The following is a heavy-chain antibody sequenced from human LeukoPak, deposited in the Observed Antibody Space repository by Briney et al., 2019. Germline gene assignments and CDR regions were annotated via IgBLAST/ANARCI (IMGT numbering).Heavy chain of an antibody. J-gene: IGHJ5*02. Sequence: ASVKVSCKASGYTFTSYGISWVRQAPGQGLEWMGWISAYNGNTNYAQKLQGRVTMTTDTSTSTAYMELRSLRSEDTAVYYCARSRAGGSSGYYPDSNWFDPWGQGTLVTVSS. D-gene: IGHD3-22*01. CDR2: ISAYNGNT. CDR3: ARSRAGGSSGYYPDSNWFDP. CDR1: GYTFTSYG. V-gene: IGHV1-18*04.